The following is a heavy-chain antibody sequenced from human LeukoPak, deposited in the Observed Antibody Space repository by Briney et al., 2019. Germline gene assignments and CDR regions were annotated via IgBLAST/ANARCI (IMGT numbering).Heavy chain of an antibody. Sequence: GGSLRLSCAASGFTFSNAWMSWVRQAPGKGLEWVGRIKRKTDGGTTDYAAPVKGRFTILRDDSKNTVYLQMNSLKTEDTAVYSCATAYSPSDYWGQGTLVTVSS. J-gene: IGHJ4*02. CDR2: IKRKTDGGTT. V-gene: IGHV3-15*01. CDR1: GFTFSNAW. CDR3: ATAYSPSDY. D-gene: IGHD2-15*01.